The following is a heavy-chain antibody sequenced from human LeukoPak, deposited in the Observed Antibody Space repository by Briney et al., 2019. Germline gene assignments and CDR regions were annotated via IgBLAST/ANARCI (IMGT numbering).Heavy chain of an antibody. CDR1: GFTFSTYF. CDR2: IASDGSHT. V-gene: IGHV3-30-3*01. Sequence: GRSLRLSCAASGFTFSTYFMHWVRQAPGKGLEWVADIASDGSHTFYVESVKGRFTISRDNAKNSLYLQMNSLRAEDTAVYYCARDVPMVRGVSPFDYWGQGTLVTVSS. CDR3: ARDVPMVRGVSPFDY. J-gene: IGHJ4*02. D-gene: IGHD3-10*01.